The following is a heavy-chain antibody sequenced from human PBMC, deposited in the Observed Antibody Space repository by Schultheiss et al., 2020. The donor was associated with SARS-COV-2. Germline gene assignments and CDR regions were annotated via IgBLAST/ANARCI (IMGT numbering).Heavy chain of an antibody. CDR2: INHSGST. J-gene: IGHJ6*02. V-gene: IGHV4-34*01. CDR1: GGSFSGYY. Sequence: SQTLSLTCAVYGGSFSGYYWSWIRQPPGKGLEWIGEINHSGSTNYNPSLKSRVTISVDTSKNQFSLKLSSVTAADTAVYYCAREDAHYYYYYGMDVWGQGTTVTVSS. D-gene: IGHD2-2*01. CDR3: AREDAHYYYYYGMDV.